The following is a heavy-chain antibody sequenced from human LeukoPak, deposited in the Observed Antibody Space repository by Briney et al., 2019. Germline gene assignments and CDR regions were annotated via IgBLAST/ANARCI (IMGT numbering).Heavy chain of an antibody. CDR2: ISGSGGST. Sequence: GGSLRFSCAAYRFTFSSNPMMWLAQAPGQERKWVSTISGSGGSTSYADSVKGRFTIPRDNSKNTLYLQMNSLRAEDTAVYSCAKSLEFDYWGQGTLVTVSS. D-gene: IGHD1-1*01. CDR1: RFTFSSNP. V-gene: IGHV3-23*01. J-gene: IGHJ4*02. CDR3: AKSLEFDY.